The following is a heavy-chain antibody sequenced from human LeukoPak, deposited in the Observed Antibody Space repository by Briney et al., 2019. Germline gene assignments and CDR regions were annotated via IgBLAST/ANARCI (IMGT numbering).Heavy chain of an antibody. D-gene: IGHD6-19*01. CDR3: TKDHGFYSSGWHPLFDH. J-gene: IGHJ4*02. V-gene: IGHV3-30*18. Sequence: PGGSLRLSCAASGFTFSSAGMHWVRQAPGKGLEWVAVILYDGSKEYYPDSVKGRFTISRDNSKNTLHLQMNSLRAEDTAVYYCTKDHGFYSSGWHPLFDHWGQGTLVTVTP. CDR1: GFTFSSAG. CDR2: ILYDGSKE.